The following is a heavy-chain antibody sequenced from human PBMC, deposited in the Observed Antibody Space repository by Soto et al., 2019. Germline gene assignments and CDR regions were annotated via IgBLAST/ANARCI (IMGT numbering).Heavy chain of an antibody. CDR3: ARVGDTSGYFGNDY. Sequence: SETLSLTCAVYGGSFTDYYWSWIRQSPGRGLEWIGESNHVGSTNYNPSLKSRVTISVDTSKNQFSLSLSSVTAADTAVYYCARVGDTSGYFGNDYWGQGTPVT. CDR1: GGSFTDYY. J-gene: IGHJ4*02. V-gene: IGHV4-34*01. CDR2: SNHVGST. D-gene: IGHD3-22*01.